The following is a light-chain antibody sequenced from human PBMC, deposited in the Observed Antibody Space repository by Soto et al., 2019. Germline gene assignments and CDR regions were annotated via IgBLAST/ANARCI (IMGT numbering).Light chain of an antibody. V-gene: IGKV3-11*01. CDR1: QSVRNY. CDR2: DTS. CDR3: QQRGNWPLT. J-gene: IGKJ4*01. Sequence: EIVLTQSPGTLSLSPGERATLSCRASQSVRNYLAWYQQKPGQAPRLLIYDTSNRATGIPPRFSGSGSGTDFTLTISSLEPEDFAVYYCQQRGNWPLTFGGGTKVEIK.